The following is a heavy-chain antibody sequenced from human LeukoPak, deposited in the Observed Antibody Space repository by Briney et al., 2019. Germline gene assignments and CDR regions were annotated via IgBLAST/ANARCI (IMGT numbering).Heavy chain of an antibody. CDR2: INPSGGST. D-gene: IGHD5-18*01. Sequence: GASVKVSCKASGYTVTSYCMHWVRQAPGQGLEWMGIINPSGGSTSYAQKFQGRVTMTRDTSTSTVYMELSSLRSEDTAVYYCAREGYSYGLDYWGQGTLVTVSS. CDR3: AREGYSYGLDY. J-gene: IGHJ4*02. CDR1: GYTVTSYC. V-gene: IGHV1-46*01.